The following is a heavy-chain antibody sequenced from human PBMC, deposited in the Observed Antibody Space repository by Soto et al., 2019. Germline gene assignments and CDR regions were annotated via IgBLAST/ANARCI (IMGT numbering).Heavy chain of an antibody. V-gene: IGHV3-7*01. CDR2: INEDGSEK. CDR3: ARKSRFDC. Sequence: GGSLRLSCAASGFTFSNYWMNWVRQAPGKGLEWVANINEDGSEKYYVDSAKGRFTISRDNAKNSLYLHMSSLRAEDTAVYYCARKSRFDCWGQGTLVTV. J-gene: IGHJ4*02. CDR1: GFTFSNYW.